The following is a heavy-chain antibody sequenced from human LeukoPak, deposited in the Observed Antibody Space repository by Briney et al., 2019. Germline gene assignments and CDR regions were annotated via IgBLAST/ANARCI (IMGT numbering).Heavy chain of an antibody. Sequence: PGGSLRLSCAASGFTFSSYAMHWVRQAPGKGLEYVSAISSNGGSTYYANSVKGRFTISRDNSKNTLYLQMGSLRAEDMAVYYCARGLPTVTTDTRDHNPGYFDYWGQGTLVTVSS. J-gene: IGHJ4*02. CDR2: ISSNGGST. CDR3: ARGLPTVTTDTRDHNPGYFDY. CDR1: GFTFSSYA. D-gene: IGHD4-17*01. V-gene: IGHV3-64*01.